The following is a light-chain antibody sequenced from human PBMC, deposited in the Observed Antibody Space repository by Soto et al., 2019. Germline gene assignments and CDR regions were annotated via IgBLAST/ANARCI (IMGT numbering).Light chain of an antibody. J-gene: IGKJ1*01. Sequence: EIVFTQSPGTLSLSPGERATLSCRASQSVSSSYLAWYQQKPGQAPRLLIYAASTRATGIPARFSGSGSGTDFTLNISRLETEDFAVYYCQQYGSTPRTVGQGTKGEIK. V-gene: IGKV3-20*01. CDR2: AAS. CDR3: QQYGSTPRT. CDR1: QSVSSSY.